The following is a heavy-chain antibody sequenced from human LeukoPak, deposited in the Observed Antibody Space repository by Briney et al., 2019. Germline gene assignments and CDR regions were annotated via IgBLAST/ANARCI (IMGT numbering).Heavy chain of an antibody. CDR3: ARATRGFDP. CDR2: IKQDGSEQ. V-gene: IGHV3-7*01. Sequence: GGSLRLSCAASGFTFSDYWMSWVRQAPGKGLEWVASIKQDGSEQYYVDSVKGRFTISKDNPKNSLYLQMNSLRAEDTAVYYCARATRGFDPWGQGTLVTVSS. CDR1: GFTFSDYW. J-gene: IGHJ5*02.